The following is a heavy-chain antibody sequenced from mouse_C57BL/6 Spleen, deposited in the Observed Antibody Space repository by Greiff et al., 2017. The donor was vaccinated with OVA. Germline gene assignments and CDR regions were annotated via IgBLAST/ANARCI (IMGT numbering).Heavy chain of an antibody. Sequence: EVMLVESVAELVRPGASVKLSCTASGFNIKNTYMHWVKQRPEQGLEWIGRIDPANGNTKYAPKFQGKATITADTSSNTAYLQLSSLTSEDTAIYYCARDYGSSPLGFDVWGTGTTVTVSS. D-gene: IGHD1-1*01. J-gene: IGHJ1*03. V-gene: IGHV14-3*01. CDR3: ARDYGSSPLGFDV. CDR2: IDPANGNT. CDR1: GFNIKNTY.